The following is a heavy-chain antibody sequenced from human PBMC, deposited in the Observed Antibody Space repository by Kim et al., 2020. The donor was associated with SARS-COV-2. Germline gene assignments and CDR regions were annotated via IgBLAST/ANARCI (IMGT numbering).Heavy chain of an antibody. Sequence: GGSLRLSCAVSGFIFSNYAMSWVRQAPGKGLEWVSAVTDNGSTTYYADPVNGRVTISRDNSKNTLYLQMNSLRAEDTAVYYCAKDCQSVGTIYVECDYWGQGTLVTVSS. CDR2: VTDNGSTT. V-gene: IGHV3-23*01. CDR1: GFIFSNYA. CDR3: AKDCQSVGTIYVECDY. J-gene: IGHJ4*03. D-gene: IGHD5-12*01.